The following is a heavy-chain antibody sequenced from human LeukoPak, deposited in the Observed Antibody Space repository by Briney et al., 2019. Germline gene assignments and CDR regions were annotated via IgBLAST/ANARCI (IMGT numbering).Heavy chain of an antibody. D-gene: IGHD3-10*01. J-gene: IGHJ5*02. CDR2: ISSSSSYI. CDR3: AGILLWFGELSSP. Sequence: PGGSLRLSCAASGLTFSSYSMNWVRQAPGKGLEWVSSISSSSSYIYYADSVKGRFTISRDNAKNSLYLQMNSLRAEDTAVYYCAGILLWFGELSSPWGQGTLVTVSS. V-gene: IGHV3-21*01. CDR1: GLTFSSYS.